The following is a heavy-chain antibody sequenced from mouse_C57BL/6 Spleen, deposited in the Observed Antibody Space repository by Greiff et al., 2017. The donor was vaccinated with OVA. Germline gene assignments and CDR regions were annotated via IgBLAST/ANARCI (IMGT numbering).Heavy chain of an antibody. CDR2: ISSGSSTI. J-gene: IGHJ2*01. Sequence: EVKLLQSGGGLVKPGGSLKLSCAASGFTFSDYGMHWVRQAPEKGLEWVAYISSGSSTIYYADTVKGRFTISRDNAKNTLFLQMTSLRSEDTAMYYCAGDYSFDYWGQGTTLTVSS. CDR3: AGDYSFDY. CDR1: GFTFSDYG. D-gene: IGHD2-13*01. V-gene: IGHV5-17*01.